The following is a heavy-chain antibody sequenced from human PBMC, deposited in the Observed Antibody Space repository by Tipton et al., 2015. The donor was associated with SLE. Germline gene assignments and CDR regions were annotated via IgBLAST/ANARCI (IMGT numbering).Heavy chain of an antibody. Sequence: TLSLTCAVYGGSFSGYYWSWIRQPPGKGLEWIGEINHSGSTNYNPSLKSRVTISVDTSKNQFSLRLRSVTAADTAVYYCARVADGYNYAFDIWGQGTLVTVSS. CDR1: GGSFSGYY. V-gene: IGHV4-34*01. J-gene: IGHJ3*02. D-gene: IGHD5-24*01. CDR3: ARVADGYNYAFDI. CDR2: INHSGST.